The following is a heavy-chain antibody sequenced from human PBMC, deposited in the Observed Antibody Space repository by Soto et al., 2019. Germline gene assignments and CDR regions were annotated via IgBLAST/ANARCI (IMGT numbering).Heavy chain of an antibody. CDR2: IYYSGST. J-gene: IGHJ5*02. D-gene: IGHD2-15*01. Sequence: SETLSLTCTVSGGSISSYYWSWIRQPPGKGLEWIGYIYYSGSTNYNPSLKSRVTISVDTSKNQFSLKLSSVTAADTAVYYCARDQEGRGYCSGGSCYYSPWFDPRGQGTLVTVSS. V-gene: IGHV4-59*01. CDR1: GGSISSYY. CDR3: ARDQEGRGYCSGGSCYYSPWFDP.